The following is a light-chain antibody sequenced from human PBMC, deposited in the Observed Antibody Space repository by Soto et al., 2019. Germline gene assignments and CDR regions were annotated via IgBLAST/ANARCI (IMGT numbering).Light chain of an antibody. CDR2: EVS. J-gene: IGLJ2*01. CDR1: SSDVGGYNF. V-gene: IGLV2-14*01. Sequence: QSVLTQPASVSGSPGQSITISCTGTSSDVGGYNFVSWYQQHPGKAPKLMIYEVSNRPSRVSYRFSGSKSGNTASLTISGLQAEDEADYYCSSYTSSVTLVFGGGTKLTVL. CDR3: SSYTSSVTLV.